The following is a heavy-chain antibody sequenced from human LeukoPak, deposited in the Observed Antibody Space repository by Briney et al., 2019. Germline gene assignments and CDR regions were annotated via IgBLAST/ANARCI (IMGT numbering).Heavy chain of an antibody. J-gene: IGHJ4*02. CDR1: GYTFTDYY. CDR2: IHGNTGVT. V-gene: IGHV1-2*02. Sequence: ASVKVSCKASGYTFTDYYLHWVRQAPGQGLEWMGWIHGNTGVTKYAQKFQGRVAMTRDKSVNTAYMELNSLTSDDTAIYYCGRGNWGFDYWGQGTLVTVSS. D-gene: IGHD7-27*01. CDR3: GRGNWGFDY.